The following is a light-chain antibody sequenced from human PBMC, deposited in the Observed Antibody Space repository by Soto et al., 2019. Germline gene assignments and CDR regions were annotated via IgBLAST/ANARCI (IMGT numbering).Light chain of an antibody. CDR3: CSYVGSNTLV. CDR2: EDN. J-gene: IGLJ2*01. V-gene: IGLV2-23*01. CDR1: SSDVGSYNL. Sequence: QSALTQPASVSGSPGQSITISCTGTSSDVGSYNLVSWYQQHPGKAPKFMIYEDNKRPSGVSNRFSGSKSGNTASRTISGLQAEDEADYYCCSYVGSNTLVFGGGTKVTVL.